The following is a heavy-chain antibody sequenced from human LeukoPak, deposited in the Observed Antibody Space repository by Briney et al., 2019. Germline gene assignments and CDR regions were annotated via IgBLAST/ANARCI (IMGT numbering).Heavy chain of an antibody. CDR3: ARDRDSSGWYGDYYGMDV. D-gene: IGHD6-19*01. J-gene: IGHJ6*02. V-gene: IGHV4-59*01. CDR2: IYYSGST. Sequence: SETLSLTCTVSGGSISSYYWSWIRQPPGKGLEWIGYIYYSGSTNYTPSLKSRVTISVDTSKNQFSLKLSSVTAADTAVYYCARDRDSSGWYGDYYGMDVWGQGTTVTVSS. CDR1: GGSISSYY.